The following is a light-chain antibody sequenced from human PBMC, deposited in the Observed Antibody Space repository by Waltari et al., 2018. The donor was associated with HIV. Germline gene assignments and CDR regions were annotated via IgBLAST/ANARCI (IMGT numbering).Light chain of an antibody. CDR2: AVN. Sequence: QSALTQPASVSGSPGPSITISCTGTTWDIGTYNHVSWYQQHPGKAPKLVIFAVNNRPSGISDRFSGSKSANVASLTISGLQAADEADYYCRSYSRTSTWVFGGGTRLTVL. CDR1: TWDIGTYNH. V-gene: IGLV2-14*01. CDR3: RSYSRTSTWV. J-gene: IGLJ3*02.